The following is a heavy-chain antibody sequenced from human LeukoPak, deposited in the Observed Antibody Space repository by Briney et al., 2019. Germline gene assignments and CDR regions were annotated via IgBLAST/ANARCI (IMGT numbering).Heavy chain of an antibody. V-gene: IGHV4-59*02. CDR3: ATQYYYGSGGGDYYYMDV. D-gene: IGHD3-10*01. J-gene: IGHJ6*03. CDR1: GGSVSGYY. CDR2: IYYTGST. Sequence: SETLSLTCTVSGGSVSGYYWSWIRQPPGKGLEWIGYIYYTGSTNYNPSLKSRVTISVDTSKNQFSLKLSSVIAADTALYYCATQYYYGSGGGDYYYMDVWGKGTTVTISS.